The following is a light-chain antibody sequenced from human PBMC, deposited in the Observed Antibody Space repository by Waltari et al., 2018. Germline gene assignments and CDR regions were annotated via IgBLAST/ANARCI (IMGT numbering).Light chain of an antibody. J-gene: IGKJ1*01. V-gene: IGKV3-15*01. CDR3: QQYNAWPRT. CDR1: QGVSSS. Sequence: EIVMTQSPATLSVSPGERATLSCRASQGVSSSLAWYQEKPGQAPRLIIYGASTRATGIPGRISGSGSGAEFTLTISSLQSEDSAVYYCQQYNAWPRTFGQGTKLEVK. CDR2: GAS.